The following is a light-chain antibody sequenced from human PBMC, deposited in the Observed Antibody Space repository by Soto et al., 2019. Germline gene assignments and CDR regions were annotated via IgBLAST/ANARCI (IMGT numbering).Light chain of an antibody. V-gene: IGKV1-39*01. J-gene: IGKJ1*01. CDR2: AAS. Sequence: DIQMTQSPSSLSASVGDRVTITCRASQSISSYLNWYQQKPGKAPNLLIYAASSLQSGVPSRFXGSGSGTDFTLTISSLQPEDFATYYCQQTYSTPPWTFGQGTKVEIK. CDR1: QSISSY. CDR3: QQTYSTPPWT.